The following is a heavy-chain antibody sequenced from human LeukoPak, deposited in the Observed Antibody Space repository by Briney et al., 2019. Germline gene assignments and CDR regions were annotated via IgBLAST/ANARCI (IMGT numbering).Heavy chain of an antibody. CDR3: AGSVEMATIMLDY. D-gene: IGHD5-24*01. CDR2: IWYDGRNK. V-gene: IGHV3-33*01. Sequence: TLSLSCAATGFDVTRYGMHWIRQAPGKRLKWMAVIWYDGRNKYYVDSVKGRFTISRDNSKNTLYLQMNSLRDEDTAVYYCAGSVEMATIMLDYWGQGTLVTVSS. J-gene: IGHJ4*02. CDR1: GFDVTRYG.